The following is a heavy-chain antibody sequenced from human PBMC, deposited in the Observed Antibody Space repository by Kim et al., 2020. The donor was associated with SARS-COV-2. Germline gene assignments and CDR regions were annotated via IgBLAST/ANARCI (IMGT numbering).Heavy chain of an antibody. D-gene: IGHD6-6*01. V-gene: IGHV1-2*06. J-gene: IGHJ5*02. CDR3: ARSARLPSIAAKGDWFDP. Sequence: ASVKVSCKASGYTFTGYYMHWVRQAPGQGLEWMGRINPNSGGTNYAQKFQGRVTMTRDTSISTAYMELSRLRSDDTAVYYCARSARLPSIAAKGDWFDPWGQGTLVTVSS. CDR1: GYTFTGYY. CDR2: INPNSGGT.